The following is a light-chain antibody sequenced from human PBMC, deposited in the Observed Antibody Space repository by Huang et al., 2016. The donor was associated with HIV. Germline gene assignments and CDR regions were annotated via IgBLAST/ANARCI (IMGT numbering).Light chain of an antibody. CDR3: MQALQTPYT. CDR2: LVS. Sequence: DIVMTQSPLSLPVTPGESASISCRTSQSLLHSNGYNYWDWYLQKPGQSPQLLIYLVSNRSSGVPDRFSGSVSGTDFTLTISRVEADDVGVYYCMQALQTPYTFGQGTKLEIK. V-gene: IGKV2-28*01. J-gene: IGKJ2*01. CDR1: QSLLHSNGYNY.